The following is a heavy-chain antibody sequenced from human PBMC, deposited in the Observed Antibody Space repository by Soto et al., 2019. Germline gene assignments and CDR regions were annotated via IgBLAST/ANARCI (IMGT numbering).Heavy chain of an antibody. CDR2: TIPVSGTA. Sequence: QVQLVQSGAEVKKPGSSVKVSCRASGGTFNNYAVTWVRQAPGQGLEWMGGTIPVSGTANYVQQFQGRVRITADESTNTVYMELSSLRSEDTAMYYCASSYGTSWYGDWWGQGTLVTVSS. V-gene: IGHV1-69*01. CDR3: ASSYGTSWYGDW. J-gene: IGHJ4*02. CDR1: GGTFNNYA. D-gene: IGHD6-13*01.